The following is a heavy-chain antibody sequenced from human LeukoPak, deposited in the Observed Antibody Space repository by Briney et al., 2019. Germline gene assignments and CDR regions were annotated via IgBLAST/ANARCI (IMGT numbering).Heavy chain of an antibody. V-gene: IGHV4-59*11. CDR1: GGSISSHY. D-gene: IGHD4-17*01. CDR3: ARGGLRSAYFDY. Sequence: SETLSLTCTVSGGSISSHYWSWIRQPPGKGLEWIGYIYYSGSTNYNPSLKSRVAISVDTSKNQFSLKLSSVTAADTAVYYCARGGLRSAYFDYWGQGTLVTVSS. J-gene: IGHJ4*02. CDR2: IYYSGST.